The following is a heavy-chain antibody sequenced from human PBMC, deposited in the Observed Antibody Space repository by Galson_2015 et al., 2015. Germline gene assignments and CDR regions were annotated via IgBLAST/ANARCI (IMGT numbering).Heavy chain of an antibody. J-gene: IGHJ4*02. CDR2: IKHDGREK. CDR1: GFSFSNYW. CDR3: VAGIGWLPDY. Sequence: SLRLSCAASGFSFSNYWLNWVRQAPGRGLEWVATIKHDGREKYYVDSVKGRFTISRDNAANLMYLQVNGLRAGDSAVYYCVAGIGWLPDYWGQGTRVTVSS. V-gene: IGHV3-7*01. D-gene: IGHD6-19*01.